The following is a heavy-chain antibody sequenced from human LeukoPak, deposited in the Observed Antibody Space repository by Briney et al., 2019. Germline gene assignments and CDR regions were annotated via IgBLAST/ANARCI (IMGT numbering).Heavy chain of an antibody. CDR1: GFTFSSYA. CDR3: ARVRRGYSYGYLDY. V-gene: IGHV3-23*01. CDR2: ISGSDGST. J-gene: IGHJ4*02. D-gene: IGHD5-18*01. Sequence: GGSLRLSCAASGFTFSSYAMSWVRQAPGKGLEWVSAISGSDGSTYYADSVKGRFTISRDNSKNTLYLQMNSLRAEDTAVYYCARVRRGYSYGYLDYWGQGTLVTVSS.